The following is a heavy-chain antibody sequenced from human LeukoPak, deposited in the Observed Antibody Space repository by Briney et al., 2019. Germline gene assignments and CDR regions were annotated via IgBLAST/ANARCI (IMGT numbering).Heavy chain of an antibody. CDR3: ARAYGGEVY. V-gene: IGHV1-8*02. CDR2: MNPNSGNT. Sequence: ASVKVSCKASGGTFSSYAISWVRQATGQGLEWMGWMNPNSGNTGYAQKFQGRVTMTRNTSISTAYMELSGLRSEDTAVYYCARAYGGEVYWGQGTLVTVSS. D-gene: IGHD4-23*01. CDR1: GGTFSSYA. J-gene: IGHJ4*02.